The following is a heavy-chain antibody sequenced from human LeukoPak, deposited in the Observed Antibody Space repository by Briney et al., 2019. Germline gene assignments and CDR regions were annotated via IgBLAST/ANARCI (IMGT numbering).Heavy chain of an antibody. J-gene: IGHJ6*02. CDR2: TYYRSKWYN. CDR1: GDSVSRYGAA. CDR3: ARGRPSYYGMDV. Sequence: SQTLSLTRAISGDSVSRYGAAWNWLRQSPSRGLEWLGRTYYRSKWYNDYAVFVKSRVTINPDTSKNQFSLQLNSVTPEDTAVYYCARGRPSYYGMDVWGQGTTVTVSS. V-gene: IGHV6-1*01.